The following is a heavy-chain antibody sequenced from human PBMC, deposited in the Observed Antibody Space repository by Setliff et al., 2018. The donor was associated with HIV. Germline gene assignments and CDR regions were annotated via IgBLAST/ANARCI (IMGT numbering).Heavy chain of an antibody. CDR1: RFSFTSYA. V-gene: IGHV3-23*01. CDR3: AKDRTQVGKRGPFDY. CDR2: VSGNGGSI. J-gene: IGHJ4*02. Sequence: PAGSLRLSCAASRFSFTSYAMHWVRQAPGKGLEWVASVSGNGGSIYYADSVRGRFTISRDNSKNTLNLQMDSLRVEDTAVYFCAKDRTQVGKRGPFDYWGQGTLVTVSS. D-gene: IGHD1-26*01.